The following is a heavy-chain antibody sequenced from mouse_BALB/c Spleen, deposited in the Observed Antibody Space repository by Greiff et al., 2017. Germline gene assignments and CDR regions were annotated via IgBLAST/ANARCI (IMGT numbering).Heavy chain of an antibody. D-gene: IGHD2-4*01. Sequence: VQLKQSGAELVKPGASVKLSCTASGFNIKDTYMHWVKQRPEQGLEWIGRIDPANGNTKYDPKFQGKATITADTSSNTAYLQLSSLTSEDTAVYYCARSGVYYDYAGGYAMDYWGQGTSVTVSS. CDR3: ARSGVYYDYAGGYAMDY. CDR2: IDPANGNT. CDR1: GFNIKDTY. V-gene: IGHV14-3*02. J-gene: IGHJ4*01.